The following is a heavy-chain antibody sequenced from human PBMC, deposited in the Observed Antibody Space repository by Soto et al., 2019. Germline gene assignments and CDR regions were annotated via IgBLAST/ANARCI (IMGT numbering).Heavy chain of an antibody. Sequence: SETLSLTCSVYGGSFSDYYWSWIRQPPGKGLEWIGEINHSGSTNYNPSLKSRVTISVHTPKNQFSLKLSSVTAADTAVYYCARARKGSGSDYYYHYGMDVWGKGTTVTVSS. J-gene: IGHJ6*04. CDR3: ARARKGSGSDYYYHYGMDV. CDR2: INHSGST. D-gene: IGHD3-3*01. CDR1: GGSFSDYY. V-gene: IGHV4-34*01.